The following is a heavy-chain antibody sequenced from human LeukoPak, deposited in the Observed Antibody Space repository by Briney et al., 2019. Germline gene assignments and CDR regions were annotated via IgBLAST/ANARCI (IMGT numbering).Heavy chain of an antibody. CDR3: ARDDGIQLWLQGQFDY. J-gene: IGHJ4*02. CDR2: ISSSSSYI. Sequence: TPGGSLRLSCAASGFTFSSYSMNWVRQAPGKGLEWVSSISSSSSYIYYADSVKGRFTISRDNAKNSLYLQMNSLRAEDTAVYYCARDDGIQLWLQGQFDYWGQGTLVTVSS. V-gene: IGHV3-21*01. D-gene: IGHD5-18*01. CDR1: GFTFSSYS.